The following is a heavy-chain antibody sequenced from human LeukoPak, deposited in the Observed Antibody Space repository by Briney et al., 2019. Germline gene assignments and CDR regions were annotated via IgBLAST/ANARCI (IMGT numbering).Heavy chain of an antibody. CDR3: AKDRGGGVYSYGLSWFDP. J-gene: IGHJ5*02. CDR2: IRYDGSNK. CDR1: GFTFSSYG. Sequence: GGSLRLSCAAPGFTFSSYGMHWVRQAPGKGLEWVAFIRYDGSNKYYADSVKGRFTISRDNSKNTLYLQMNSLRAEDTAVYYCAKDRGGGVYSYGLSWFDPWGQGTLVTVSS. V-gene: IGHV3-30*02. D-gene: IGHD5-18*01.